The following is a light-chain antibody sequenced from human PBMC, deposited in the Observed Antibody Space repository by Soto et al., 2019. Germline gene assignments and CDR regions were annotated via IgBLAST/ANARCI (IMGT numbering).Light chain of an antibody. CDR2: DAS. CDR1: ESVTRY. V-gene: IGKV3-11*01. CDR3: QQYGSSWT. Sequence: EIVLTQSPATLSLSPGERATLSCRASESVTRYLGWYQQKPGQAPRLLIYDASNRATGIPARFSGSGSGTDFILTISSLQSEDFAVYYCQQYGSSWTFGQGTKVDIK. J-gene: IGKJ1*01.